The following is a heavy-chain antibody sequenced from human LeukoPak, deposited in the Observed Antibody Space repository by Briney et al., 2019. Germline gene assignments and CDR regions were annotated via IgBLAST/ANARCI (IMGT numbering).Heavy chain of an antibody. D-gene: IGHD6-13*01. CDR2: VYYSGGT. CDR3: ARGDSSRWLHFDY. V-gene: IGHV4-59*13. J-gene: IGHJ4*02. Sequence: SETLSLTCTVSGGSISSYYWSWIRQPPAKGLEWIGYVYYSGGTNYNPSLKSRVTISVGTSKNQFSLKLSSVTAADTAVYYCARGDSSRWLHFDYWGQGTLVTVSS. CDR1: GGSISSYY.